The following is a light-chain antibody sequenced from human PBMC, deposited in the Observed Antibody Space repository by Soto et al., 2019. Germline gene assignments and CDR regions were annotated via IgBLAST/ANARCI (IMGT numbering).Light chain of an antibody. Sequence: QTVVTQEPSFSVSPGRTVTLTCGLSSGSVSTSYYPSWYHQTPGQAPRTLIYSTNTRSSGVPDRFSGSILGNKAALTITRARADDESVYYCALYMGTGIWVFGGGTKVTVL. V-gene: IGLV8-61*01. CDR1: SGSVSTSYY. CDR2: STN. CDR3: ALYMGTGIWV. J-gene: IGLJ3*02.